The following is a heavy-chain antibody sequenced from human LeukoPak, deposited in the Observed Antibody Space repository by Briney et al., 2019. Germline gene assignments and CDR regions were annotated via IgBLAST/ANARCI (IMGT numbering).Heavy chain of an antibody. Sequence: PSETLSLTCTVSGGSISSYYWSWIRQPPGKGLEWIGYIYYSGSTNYNPSLKSRVTISVDTSKNQFSLKLSSVTAADTAVYYCARTGTSRNFGYYYYYYGMDVWGQGTTVTVSS. D-gene: IGHD3-16*02. CDR3: ARTGTSRNFGYYYYYYGMDV. CDR2: IYYSGST. J-gene: IGHJ6*02. V-gene: IGHV4-59*12. CDR1: GGSISSYY.